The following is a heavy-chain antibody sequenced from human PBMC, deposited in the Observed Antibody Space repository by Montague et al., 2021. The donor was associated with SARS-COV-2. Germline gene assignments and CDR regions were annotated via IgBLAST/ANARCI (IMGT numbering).Heavy chain of an antibody. Sequence: TLSLTCAVSGRSISSGGYSWNRIRQPPGKGLEWIGYTYHSGSTYYNPSLKSRVTISLDSSKNQFSLNLTSVTAADTAVYYCARGSMVRGGKVYYGVDVWGQGTTVTVSS. D-gene: IGHD3-10*01. J-gene: IGHJ6*02. CDR1: GRSISSGGYS. CDR3: ARGSMVRGGKVYYGVDV. CDR2: TYHSGST. V-gene: IGHV4-30-2*01.